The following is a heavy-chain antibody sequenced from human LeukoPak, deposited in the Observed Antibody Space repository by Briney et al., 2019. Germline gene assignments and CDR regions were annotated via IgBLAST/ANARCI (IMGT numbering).Heavy chain of an antibody. CDR2: IYYSGST. Sequence: MPSETLSLTCTVSGGSISSSSYYWGWIRQPPGKGLEWIGSIYYSGSTYYNPSLKSRVTISVDTSKNQFSLKLSSVTAADTAVYYCARLSYEGLDYWGQGTLVTVSS. CDR1: GGSISSSSYY. CDR3: ARLSYEGLDY. J-gene: IGHJ4*02. D-gene: IGHD3-22*01. V-gene: IGHV4-39*01.